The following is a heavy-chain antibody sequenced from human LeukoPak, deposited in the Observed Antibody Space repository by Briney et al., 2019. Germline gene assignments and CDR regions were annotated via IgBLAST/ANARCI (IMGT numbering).Heavy chain of an antibody. CDR1: GFTFSSYA. CDR3: ANAPVDCSSTSCLL. V-gene: IGHV3-23*01. Sequence: GGSLRLSCAASGFTFSSYAMSWVRQAPGKGLEWVSAISGSGGSTYYADSVKGRFTISRDNSKNTLYLQMNSLRAEDTAVYYCANAPVDCSSTSCLLWGQGTLVTVSS. J-gene: IGHJ4*02. CDR2: ISGSGGST. D-gene: IGHD2-2*01.